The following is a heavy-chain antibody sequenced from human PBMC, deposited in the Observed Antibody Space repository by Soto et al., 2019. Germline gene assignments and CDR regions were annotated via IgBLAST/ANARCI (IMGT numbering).Heavy chain of an antibody. CDR1: GYPFTSYG. V-gene: IGHV1-18*01. J-gene: IGHJ4*02. CDR3: ARGSGYHDSSAFFY. Sequence: QVQLVQSGGEVKEPGASVKVSCKASGYPFTSYGISWVRQAPGQGLEWMGWISAYNGNTNYAQKFQDRITMTTHTSTTTAYMELRSLRADDTAVYYCARGSGYHDSSAFFYWGQGTLVTVSS. CDR2: ISAYNGNT. D-gene: IGHD3-22*01.